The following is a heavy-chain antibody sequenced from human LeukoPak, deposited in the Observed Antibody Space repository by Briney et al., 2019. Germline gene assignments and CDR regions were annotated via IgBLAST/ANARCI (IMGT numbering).Heavy chain of an antibody. Sequence: PAETLSLTCTVSGGSLSSYYWLWIRQPPGKGLEGIGYIYHRGSPIYNPHLKSRVTISVDPSKNQFSLKLSSVTAADTAVYYCASDRGSGSYFDYWGQGTLVTVSS. D-gene: IGHD1-26*01. CDR1: GGSLSSYY. J-gene: IGHJ4*02. CDR3: ASDRGSGSYFDY. CDR2: IYHRGSP. V-gene: IGHV4-59*01.